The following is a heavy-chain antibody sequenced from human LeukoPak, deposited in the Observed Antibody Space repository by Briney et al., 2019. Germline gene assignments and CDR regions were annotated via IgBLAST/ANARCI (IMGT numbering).Heavy chain of an antibody. CDR1: DDSITMYY. Sequence: PSETLSLTCTVSDDSITMYYWTWIRQPPGKGLEWIGYVDHTGSTKFNPSLNGRVSISRDTSNNFFSLKLSSVTAADTAVYYCARDGYYNVHFDYWGQGTLVTVSS. D-gene: IGHD3-9*01. V-gene: IGHV4-59*01. J-gene: IGHJ4*02. CDR2: VDHTGST. CDR3: ARDGYYNVHFDY.